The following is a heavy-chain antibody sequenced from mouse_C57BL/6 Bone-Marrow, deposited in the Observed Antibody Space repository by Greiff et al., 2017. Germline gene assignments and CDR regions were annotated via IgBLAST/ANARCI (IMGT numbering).Heavy chain of an antibody. J-gene: IGHJ4*01. CDR2: IYPGDGDT. CDR3: ARGLWKAMDY. V-gene: IGHV1-82*01. D-gene: IGHD1-1*02. Sequence: VQLQASGPELVKPGASVKISCKASGYAFSSSWMNWVKQRPGKGLEWIGRIYPGDGDTNYNGKFKGKATLTADKSSSTAYMQLSSLTSEDSAVYFCARGLWKAMDYWGQGTSVTVSS. CDR1: GYAFSSSW.